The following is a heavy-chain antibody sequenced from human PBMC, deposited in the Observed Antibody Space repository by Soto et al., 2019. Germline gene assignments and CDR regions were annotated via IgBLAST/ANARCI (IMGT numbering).Heavy chain of an antibody. D-gene: IGHD6-13*01. Sequence: QVHLVQSGAEVKKPGSSVKVSCKAPGGTFSNHAINWVRQAPGQGLEWMGRIIPIFSTTNYAQKFQGRVTMAADESTIKAYLELCSRKQDGTDVYYCAIEVAADGTFRDDVFDIWGQGTLVTVSS. J-gene: IGHJ3*02. CDR1: GGTFSNHA. V-gene: IGHV1-69*12. CDR3: AIEVAADGTFRDDVFDI. CDR2: IIPIFSTT.